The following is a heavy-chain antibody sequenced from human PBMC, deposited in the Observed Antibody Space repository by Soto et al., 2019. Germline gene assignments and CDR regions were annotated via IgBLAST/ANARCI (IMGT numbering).Heavy chain of an antibody. CDR3: AREASVLITAAQPSRFDS. Sequence: ASVKVSCKGFGYSFMKYGINWVRQAPGQGLEWVGWISPYSGYTHSAQKFHGRLTLTTDTAASTAYMELRILRSADTALYYCAREASVLITAAQPSRFDSWGQGTLVTVSS. CDR1: GYSFMKYG. D-gene: IGHD2-8*01. CDR2: ISPYSGYT. V-gene: IGHV1-18*01. J-gene: IGHJ4*02.